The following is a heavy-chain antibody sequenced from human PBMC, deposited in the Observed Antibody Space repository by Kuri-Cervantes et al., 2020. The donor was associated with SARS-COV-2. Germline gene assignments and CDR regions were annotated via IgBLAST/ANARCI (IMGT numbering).Heavy chain of an antibody. J-gene: IGHJ3*02. CDR1: GYTFTSYG. CDR3: ARSPSRKLRFLDRGGAFDI. Sequence: ASVKVSCKASGYTFTSYGISWVRQAPGQGLEWMGWISAYNGNTNYAQKLQGRVTMTTDTSTSTAYMELSSLRSEDTAVYYCARSPSRKLRFLDRGGAFDIWGQGTMVTVSS. V-gene: IGHV1-18*01. CDR2: ISAYNGNT. D-gene: IGHD3-3*01.